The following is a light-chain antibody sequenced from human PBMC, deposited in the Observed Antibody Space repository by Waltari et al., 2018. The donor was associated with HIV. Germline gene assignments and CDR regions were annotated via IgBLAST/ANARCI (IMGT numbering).Light chain of an antibody. CDR2: AAS. Sequence: EILLTQSPGTLSLFPGERATLSCRASQSVSRSYLAWYQQKPGQAPRLLIYAASSRATGIPDRFSGSGSGTDFTHTISRLEPGDCAVYFCQQYGSSPRTFGQGTKVEIK. CDR1: QSVSRSY. V-gene: IGKV3-20*01. CDR3: QQYGSSPRT. J-gene: IGKJ1*01.